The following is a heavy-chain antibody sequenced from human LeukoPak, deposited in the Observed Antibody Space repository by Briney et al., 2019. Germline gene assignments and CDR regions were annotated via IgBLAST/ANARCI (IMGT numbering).Heavy chain of an antibody. CDR1: GFTFSSYA. CDR2: ISSSSSYI. V-gene: IGHV3-21*01. CDR3: ARDGLSYGHSYFDY. Sequence: PGGSLRLSCAASGFTFSSYAMSWVRQAPGKGLEWVSSISSSSSYIYYADSVKGRFTISRDNAKNSLYLQMNSLRAEDTAVYYCARDGLSYGHSYFDYWGQGTLVTVSS. D-gene: IGHD5-18*01. J-gene: IGHJ4*02.